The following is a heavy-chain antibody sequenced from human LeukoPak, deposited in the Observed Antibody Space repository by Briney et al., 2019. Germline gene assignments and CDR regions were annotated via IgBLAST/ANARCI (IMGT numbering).Heavy chain of an antibody. D-gene: IGHD3-10*01. J-gene: IGHJ4*02. Sequence: SETLSLTCTVSGGSISSSSYYWGWIRQPPGKGLEWIGSIYYSGSTYYNPSLKSRVTISVDTSKNQFSLKLSSVTAADTAVYYCARGAYYGSGSFFDYWGQGTLVTVSS. V-gene: IGHV4-39*01. CDR2: IYYSGST. CDR1: GGSISSSSYY. CDR3: ARGAYYGSGSFFDY.